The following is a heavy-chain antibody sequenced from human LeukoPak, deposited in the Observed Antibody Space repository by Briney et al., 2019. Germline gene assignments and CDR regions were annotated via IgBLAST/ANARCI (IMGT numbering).Heavy chain of an antibody. Sequence: SETLSLTCTVSGGSIRSSYYYWGWIRQPPGKGLEWIGYIYYSGSTNYNPSLKSRVTISVDTSKNQFSLKLSSVTAADTAVYYCARELGGSYSSFDYWGQGTLVTVSS. CDR2: IYYSGST. D-gene: IGHD1-26*01. CDR1: GGSIRSSYYY. CDR3: ARELGGSYSSFDY. V-gene: IGHV4-61*01. J-gene: IGHJ4*02.